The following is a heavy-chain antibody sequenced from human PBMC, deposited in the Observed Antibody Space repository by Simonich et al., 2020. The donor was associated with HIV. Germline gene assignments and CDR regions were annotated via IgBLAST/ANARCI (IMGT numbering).Heavy chain of an antibody. CDR1: GFTFSSYS. Sequence: EVQLVESGGGLVKPGGSLRLSCAASGFTFSSYSMNWVSQAPGKGLKWVSSISSSSSYIYYADSVKGRFTISRDNAKNSLYLQMNSLRAEDTAVYYCARDGRKGSSTSCSDYWGQGTLVTVSS. CDR2: ISSSSSYI. CDR3: ARDGRKGSSTSCSDY. J-gene: IGHJ4*02. D-gene: IGHD2-2*01. V-gene: IGHV3-21*01.